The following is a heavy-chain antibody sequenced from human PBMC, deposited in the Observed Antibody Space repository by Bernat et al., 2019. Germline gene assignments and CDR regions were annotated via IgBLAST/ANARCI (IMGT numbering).Heavy chain of an antibody. J-gene: IGHJ6*02. D-gene: IGHD6-6*01. Sequence: QVQLQQSGPGLVKPSQTLSLTCAISGDSVSSNSAAWNWIRQSPSRGLEWLGRTYYRSKWYNDYAVSVKSRITINPDTSKNQFSLQLNSVTPEDTAVYYCARGNLRSSSLNYNYYYYYGMYVWGQGTTVTVSS. CDR2: TYYRSKWYN. V-gene: IGHV6-1*01. CDR1: GDSVSSNSAA. CDR3: ARGNLRSSSLNYNYYYYYGMYV.